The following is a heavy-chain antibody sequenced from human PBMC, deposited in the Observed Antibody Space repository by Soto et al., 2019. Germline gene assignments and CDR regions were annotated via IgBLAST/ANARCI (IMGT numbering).Heavy chain of an antibody. Sequence: QVQLVESGGGVVQPGRSLRLSCAASGFTFSSYAMHWVRQAPGKGLEWVAVISYDGSNKYYADSVKGRFTISRDNSKNTLYLQMNSLRAEDTAVYYCQGSSDWGQGTLVTVSS. CDR1: GFTFSSYA. CDR3: QGSSD. D-gene: IGHD6-6*01. V-gene: IGHV3-30-3*01. J-gene: IGHJ4*02. CDR2: ISYDGSNK.